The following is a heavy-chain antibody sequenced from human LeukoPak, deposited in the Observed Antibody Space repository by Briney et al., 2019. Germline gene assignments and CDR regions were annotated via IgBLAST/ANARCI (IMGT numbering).Heavy chain of an antibody. CDR1: GFTFSDYA. V-gene: IGHV3-30-3*01. CDR2: ISHDGRNK. D-gene: IGHD3-10*01. CDR3: TREFDSHYSGSGSYYNSFVY. Sequence: PGGSLRLSCAASGFTFSDYAVHWVRQSPGKGLEWVALISHDGRNKYYADSVKGRFTVSRDISKDTLYLQMNSLRAEDTAVYYCTREFDSHYSGSGSYYNSFVYWGQGTLVTVSS. J-gene: IGHJ4*02.